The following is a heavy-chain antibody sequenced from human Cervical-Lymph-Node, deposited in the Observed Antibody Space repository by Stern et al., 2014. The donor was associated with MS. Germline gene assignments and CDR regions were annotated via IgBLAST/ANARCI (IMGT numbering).Heavy chain of an antibody. J-gene: IGHJ4*02. V-gene: IGHV1-18*01. Sequence: VQLVESGAEVKRPGASVKVSCKASGCSFTGYGINWVRQAPGQGLEWMGWISTYSGDTDYAQKLQDRLTMTIDPSTSTAYMDLRSLRSDDTAVYYCARHMGPDTLTGHDYWGQGTLVTVSS. D-gene: IGHD3-9*01. CDR2: ISTYSGDT. CDR1: GCSFTGYG. CDR3: ARHMGPDTLTGHDY.